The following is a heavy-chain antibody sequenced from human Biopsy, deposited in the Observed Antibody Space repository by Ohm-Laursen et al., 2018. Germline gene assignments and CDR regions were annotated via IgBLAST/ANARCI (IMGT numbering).Heavy chain of an antibody. CDR2: IYGGGSPV. CDR1: GFAFNLYE. V-gene: IGHV3-48*03. D-gene: IGHD1-26*01. CDR3: ARLNSGTYDASDP. Sequence: SLRLSCAASGFAFNLYEMNWVRQAPGKGMEWVSYIYGGGSPVSYADPVKGRFTISRDNAQNSLYLHMNSLRAEDTAVYYCARLNSGTYDASDPWGQGTMVIVSS. J-gene: IGHJ3*01.